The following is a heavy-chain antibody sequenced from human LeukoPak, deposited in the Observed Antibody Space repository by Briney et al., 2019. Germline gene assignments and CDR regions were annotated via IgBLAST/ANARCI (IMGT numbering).Heavy chain of an antibody. V-gene: IGHV3-30*03. CDR1: GFSFSSYG. J-gene: IGHJ6*02. CDR2: ISYDGSNK. Sequence: TGGSLRLSCAASGFSFSSYGMHWVRQPPGKGLEWVAFISYDGSNKYYADSVKGRFTFSRDNSQNTVYLQMNSLRGEDTAVYYCARDGTSYGMDVWGQGTTVTVSS. D-gene: IGHD1-1*01. CDR3: ARDGTSYGMDV.